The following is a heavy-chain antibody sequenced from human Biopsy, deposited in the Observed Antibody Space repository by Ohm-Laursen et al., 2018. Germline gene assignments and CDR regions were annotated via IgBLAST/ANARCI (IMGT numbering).Heavy chain of an antibody. V-gene: IGHV3-21*01. D-gene: IGHD6-6*01. Sequence: SLRLSCAASGFSVSSYDMNWVRQAPGKGLEWISDISETSSHIYDADSERGRFTVAINIAKNSLYLQLNSLRVEDTAVYYCARDSSRRAREGGMDVWGQGTTVTVSS. CDR1: GFSVSSYD. J-gene: IGHJ6*02. CDR2: ISETSSHI. CDR3: ARDSSRRAREGGMDV.